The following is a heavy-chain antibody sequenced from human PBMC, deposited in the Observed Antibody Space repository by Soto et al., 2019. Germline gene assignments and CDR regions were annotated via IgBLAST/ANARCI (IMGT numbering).Heavy chain of an antibody. D-gene: IGHD6-19*01. J-gene: IGHJ6*02. CDR2: IGTAGDT. Sequence: GGSLRLSCAASGFTFSSYDMHWVRQATGKGLEWVSAIGTAGDTYYPGSVKGRFPISRENAKNSLYLQMNSLRAEDTAVYYCARSPGDSGWYNKLDYYGMDVWGQGTTVTVSS. CDR3: ARSPGDSGWYNKLDYYGMDV. V-gene: IGHV3-13*01. CDR1: GFTFSSYD.